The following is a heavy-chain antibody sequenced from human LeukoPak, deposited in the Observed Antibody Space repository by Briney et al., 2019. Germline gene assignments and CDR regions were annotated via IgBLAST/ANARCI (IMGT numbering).Heavy chain of an antibody. V-gene: IGHV1-2*02. D-gene: IGHD6-13*01. J-gene: IGHJ5*02. CDR1: GYTFTAFY. CDR2: INPNSGAT. CDR3: ARAHLIAAAGYNWFDP. Sequence: GASVKVSCKASGYTFTAFYMHWVRQAPGQGLEGMGWINPNSGATNYAQKFQGRVTMTRDTSISPAYMELSRLRSDDTAVYYCARAHLIAAAGYNWFDPWGQGTLVTVSS.